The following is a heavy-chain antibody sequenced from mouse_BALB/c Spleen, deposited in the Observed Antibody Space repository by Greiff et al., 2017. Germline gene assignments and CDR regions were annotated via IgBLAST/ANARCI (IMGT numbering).Heavy chain of an antibody. D-gene: IGHD4-1*01. V-gene: IGHV5-4*02. CDR2: ISDGGSYT. CDR1: GFTFSDYY. Sequence: EVKVVESGGGLVKPGGSLKLSCAASGFTFSDYYMYWVRQTPEKRLAWVATISDGGSYTYYPDSVKGRFTISRDNAKNNLYLQMSSLKSEDTAMYYCARDFGTLTGSFAYWGQGTLVTVSA. CDR3: ARDFGTLTGSFAY. J-gene: IGHJ3*01.